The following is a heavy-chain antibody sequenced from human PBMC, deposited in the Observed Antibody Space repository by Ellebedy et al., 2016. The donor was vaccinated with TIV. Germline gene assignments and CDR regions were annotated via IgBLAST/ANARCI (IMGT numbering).Heavy chain of an antibody. V-gene: IGHV1-18*01. CDR2: ISNYNADT. CDR3: ARHEADVRWSLIGY. Sequence: ASVKVSCXTSGYTFKTFAVSWVRQAPGRGLEWMGWISNYNADTLYAQKFQGRVTMTTDTSTATVYMELRSLTFDDTAVYYCARHEADVRWSLIGYWGQGTLITVSS. D-gene: IGHD4-23*01. J-gene: IGHJ4*02. CDR1: GYTFKTFA.